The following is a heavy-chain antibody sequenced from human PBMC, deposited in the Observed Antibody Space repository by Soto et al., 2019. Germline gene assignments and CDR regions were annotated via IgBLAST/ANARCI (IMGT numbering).Heavy chain of an antibody. J-gene: IGHJ5*02. D-gene: IGHD1-26*01. CDR3: ARARVGATVDDP. Sequence: ASVKVSCKASGYTFTSYDINWVRQATGQGLEWMGWMNPNSGNTDYAQKLQGRVTMTTDTSTSTAYMELRSLRSDDTAVYYCARARVGATVDDPWGQGTLVTVSS. V-gene: IGHV1-8*01. CDR2: MNPNSGNT. CDR1: GYTFTSYD.